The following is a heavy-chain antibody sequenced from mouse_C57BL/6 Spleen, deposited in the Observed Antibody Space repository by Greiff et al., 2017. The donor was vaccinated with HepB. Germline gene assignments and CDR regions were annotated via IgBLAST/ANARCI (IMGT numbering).Heavy chain of an antibody. CDR2: IYPGDGDT. CDR3: ARVDDYDSWFAY. CDR1: GYAFSSYW. V-gene: IGHV1-80*01. D-gene: IGHD2-4*01. Sequence: LQQSGAELVKPGASVKISCQASGYAFSSYWMNWVKQRPGKGLEWIGQIYPGDGDTNYNGKFKGKATLTADKSSSTAYMQLSSLTSEDSAVYFCARVDDYDSWFAYWGQGTLVTVSA. J-gene: IGHJ3*01.